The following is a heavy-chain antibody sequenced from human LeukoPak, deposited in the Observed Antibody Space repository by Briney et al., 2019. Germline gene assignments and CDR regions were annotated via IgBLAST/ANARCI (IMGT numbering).Heavy chain of an antibody. CDR1: GFTFGSYW. CDR2: IKEDGSEK. CDR3: ARDSAKGGSKGIIGASDY. Sequence: GGSLRLSCAASGFTFGSYWMSWVRQAPGKGLEWVANIKEDGSEKHYVDSMKGRFTISRDNAKNSLFLQMSSLRDEDTAVYYCARDSAKGGSKGIIGASDYWGQGTLVTASS. V-gene: IGHV3-7*01. J-gene: IGHJ4*02. D-gene: IGHD1-26*01.